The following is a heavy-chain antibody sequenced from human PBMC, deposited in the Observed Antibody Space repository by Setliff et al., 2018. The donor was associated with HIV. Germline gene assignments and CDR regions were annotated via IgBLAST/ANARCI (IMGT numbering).Heavy chain of an antibody. V-gene: IGHV4-39*01. Sequence: SETLSLTCTVSGGSISSSGYYWGWIRQPPGKGLEWIGNMYYRGSTYYNPSLKSRVIISVDTSKNQFSLKLSSVTAADTAVYYCARQGSLCPDCYLDSWGQVTLVTVSS. CDR2: MYYRGST. D-gene: IGHD2-21*01. CDR3: ARQGSLCPDCYLDS. CDR1: GGSISSSGYY. J-gene: IGHJ4*02.